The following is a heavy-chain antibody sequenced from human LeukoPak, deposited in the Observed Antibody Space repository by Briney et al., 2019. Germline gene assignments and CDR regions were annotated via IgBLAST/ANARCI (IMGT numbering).Heavy chain of an antibody. CDR2: INSNSGGT. J-gene: IGHJ1*01. D-gene: IGHD1-26*01. CDR1: GYTFTGYY. V-gene: IGHV1-2*02. Sequence: ASVKVSCKASGYTFTGYYMHWVRQAPGQGLEWMGWINSNSGGTNYAQKFQGRVTMTRDTSISTAYMELSRLRSDDTAVYYCARGSGGSNPRSDVSWWEDTAPEYFQHWGQGTLVTVSS. CDR3: ARGSGGSNPRSDVSWWEDTAPEYFQH.